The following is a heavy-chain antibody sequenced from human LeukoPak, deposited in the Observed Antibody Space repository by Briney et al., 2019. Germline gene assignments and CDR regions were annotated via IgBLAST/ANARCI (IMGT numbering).Heavy chain of an antibody. V-gene: IGHV1-8*01. CDR2: MSPNSGDT. D-gene: IGHD7-27*01. Sequence: ASVKVSCKASGYTFTSYDFNWVRQATGQRPEWMGWMSPNSGDTGYAQKFQDRVTMTRNTSISTAYMELSSLRSDDTAVYYCARGPPNWGYDYWGPGTLVTVSA. J-gene: IGHJ4*02. CDR1: GYTFTSYD. CDR3: ARGPPNWGYDY.